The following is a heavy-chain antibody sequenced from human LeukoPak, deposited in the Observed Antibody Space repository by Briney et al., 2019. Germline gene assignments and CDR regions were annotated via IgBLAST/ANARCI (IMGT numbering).Heavy chain of an antibody. Sequence: VNVSCKVSGYTFTDYYMHWVQQAPGKGLEWMGLVDPEDGETIYAEKFQGRVTITADTSTDTAYMELSSLRSEDTAVYYCATDPGTAYCGGDCYVDYWGQGTLVTVSS. CDR3: ATDPGTAYCGGDCYVDY. V-gene: IGHV1-69-2*01. CDR2: VDPEDGET. J-gene: IGHJ4*02. CDR1: GYTFTDYY. D-gene: IGHD2-21*01.